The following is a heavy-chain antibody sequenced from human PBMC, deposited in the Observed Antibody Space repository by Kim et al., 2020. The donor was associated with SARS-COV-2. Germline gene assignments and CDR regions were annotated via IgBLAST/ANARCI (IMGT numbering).Heavy chain of an antibody. Sequence: GGSLRLSCAASGFTFRNYWMHWVRQAPGKGLVWVSRINGDGSTTNYADSVKGRFTISRDNAKNTLYLQLNSLRAEDTAVYYCARGYYDSRGYYYFDSWGQGSPVTLYS. CDR2: INGDGSTT. CDR1: GFTFRNYW. V-gene: IGHV3-74*01. D-gene: IGHD3-22*01. CDR3: ARGYYDSRGYYYFDS. J-gene: IGHJ4*02.